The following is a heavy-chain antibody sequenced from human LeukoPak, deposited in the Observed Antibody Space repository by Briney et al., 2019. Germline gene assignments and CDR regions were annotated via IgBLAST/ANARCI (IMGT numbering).Heavy chain of an antibody. J-gene: IGHJ4*02. CDR3: ALASSSSWYAYFDY. V-gene: IGHV1-2*04. CDR1: GYTFTGYY. D-gene: IGHD6-13*01. CDR2: INPNSGGT. Sequence: ASVKVSCKASGYTFTGYYMHWVRQAPGQGLEWTGWINPNSGGTNYAQKFQGWVTMTRDTSISTAYMELSRLRSDDTAVYYCALASSSSWYAYFDYWGQGTLVTVSS.